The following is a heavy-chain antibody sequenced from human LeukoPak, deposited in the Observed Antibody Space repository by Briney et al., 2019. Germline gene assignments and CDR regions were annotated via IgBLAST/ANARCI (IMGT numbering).Heavy chain of an antibody. CDR1: GYSISSGYY. J-gene: IGHJ4*02. D-gene: IGHD2-15*01. Sequence: SETLSLTCTVSGYSISSGYYWGWIRQPPGKGLEWIGSIYHSGSTYYNPSLKSRVTISVDTSKNQFSLKLSSVTAADTAVYYCARVRCSGGSCYPGLPFDYWGQGTLVTVSS. V-gene: IGHV4-38-2*02. CDR2: IYHSGST. CDR3: ARVRCSGGSCYPGLPFDY.